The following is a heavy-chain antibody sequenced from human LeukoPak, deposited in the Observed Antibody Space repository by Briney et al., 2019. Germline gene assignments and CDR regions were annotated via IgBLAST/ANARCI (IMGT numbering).Heavy chain of an antibody. CDR1: GYTFTGYY. CDR3: ARERLYIRALDY. J-gene: IGHJ4*02. Sequence: ASVKVSCKASGYTFTGYYMHWLRQAPGQGLEWMGWINPNSGGTNYAQKFQGRVTMTRDTSISTAYMELSRLRSDDTAVYFCARERLYIRALDYWGQGTLVTVSS. V-gene: IGHV1-2*02. CDR2: INPNSGGT. D-gene: IGHD2-15*01.